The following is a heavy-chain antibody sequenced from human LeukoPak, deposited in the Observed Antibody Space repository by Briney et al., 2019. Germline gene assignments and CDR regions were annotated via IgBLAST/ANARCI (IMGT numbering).Heavy chain of an antibody. D-gene: IGHD3-22*01. Sequence: PGRSLRLSCAAPGFTFSNYAMHWVRQAPDKGLEWVAVISLDGSNKYYSDSVKGRFTISRDNSKNTLYLQMNSLRPDDTAVYYCARDNLPHISSHGSGYLRRAFDIWGQGTMVTVSS. CDR3: ARDNLPHISSHGSGYLRRAFDI. CDR2: ISLDGSNK. V-gene: IGHV3-30-3*01. J-gene: IGHJ3*02. CDR1: GFTFSNYA.